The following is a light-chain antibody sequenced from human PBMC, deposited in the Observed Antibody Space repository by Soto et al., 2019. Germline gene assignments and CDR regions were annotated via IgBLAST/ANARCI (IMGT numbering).Light chain of an antibody. J-gene: IGKJ2*01. V-gene: IGKV1-5*01. Sequence: DIQMTQSPSTLSASVGERVTIKFRASQNIGNWLAWYQHRPGKAPNLLIYGDSRLQTGVPTRFSGSGFGTEFTLIISSLQSDDFATYYCQKYDSYPYTFGQGTKLEIK. CDR3: QKYDSYPYT. CDR2: GDS. CDR1: QNIGNW.